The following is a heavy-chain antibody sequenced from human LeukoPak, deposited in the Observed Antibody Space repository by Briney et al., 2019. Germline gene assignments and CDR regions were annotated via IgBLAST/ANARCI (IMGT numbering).Heavy chain of an antibody. CDR3: ASLYYYDSSAYDAFDI. D-gene: IGHD3-22*01. J-gene: IGHJ3*02. Sequence: SETLSLTRAVYGGSFSGYYWSWIRQPPGKGLEWIGEINHSGSTNYNPSLKSRVTISVDTSKNQFSLKLSSVTAADTAVYYCASLYYYDSSAYDAFDIWGQGTMVTVSS. CDR2: INHSGST. V-gene: IGHV4-34*01. CDR1: GGSFSGYY.